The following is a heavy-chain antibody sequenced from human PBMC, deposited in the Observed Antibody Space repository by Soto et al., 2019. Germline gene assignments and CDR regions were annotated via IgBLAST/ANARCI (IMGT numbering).Heavy chain of an antibody. V-gene: IGHV4-59*01. CDR1: GGSLGIYY. J-gene: IGHJ6*02. CDR3: ARDGDGRMTTNPYYYNGIDV. CDR2: VFYTGRA. D-gene: IGHD4-4*01. Sequence: SDTLALTCTVSGGSLGIYYGSWIRQPPGKGLEWIGYVFYTGRANYNASLKSRVSISLDTSNYQFSLKLSSVTAADTAVYYCARDGDGRMTTNPYYYNGIDVWGPGTTVTVSS.